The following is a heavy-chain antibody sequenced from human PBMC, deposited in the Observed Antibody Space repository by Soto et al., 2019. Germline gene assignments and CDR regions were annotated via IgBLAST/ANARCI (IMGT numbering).Heavy chain of an antibody. V-gene: IGHV4-30-2*01. Sequence: SETLSLTCVVSGGSISSGGYSWSWIRQPPGKGLEWIGYIYHSGSTYYNSSLKSRVTISVDRSKNQFSLNLNSVTAADTAVYYCARGDFNWFDPWGQGTLVTVSS. CDR1: GGSISSGGYS. CDR3: ARGDFNWFDP. J-gene: IGHJ5*02. D-gene: IGHD2-21*02. CDR2: IYHSGST.